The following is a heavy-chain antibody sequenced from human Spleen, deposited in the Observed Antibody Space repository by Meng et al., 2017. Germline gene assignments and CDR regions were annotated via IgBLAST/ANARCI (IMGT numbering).Heavy chain of an antibody. CDR2: IYHSGST. CDR1: GYSISSGYY. Sequence: SETLSLTCTVSGYSISSGYYWGWIRQPPGKGLEWIGSIYHSGSTNYNPSLKSRVTISVDTSKNQFSLKLSSVTAADTAVYYCARITMVRGVKSYYYYYYGMDVWGQGTTVTVSS. V-gene: IGHV4-38-2*02. J-gene: IGHJ6*02. D-gene: IGHD3-10*01. CDR3: ARITMVRGVKSYYYYYYGMDV.